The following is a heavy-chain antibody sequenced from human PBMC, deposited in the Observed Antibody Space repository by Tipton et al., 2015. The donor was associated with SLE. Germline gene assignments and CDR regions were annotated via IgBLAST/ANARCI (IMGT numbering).Heavy chain of an antibody. V-gene: IGHV4-59*08. Sequence: TLSLTCTVSGGSLSSYYWSWIRQSPEKGLEWIGYLSYSGSTNYNPSLESRVTISVDTSKNQFSLKLSSVTAADTAVYYCARHVGVAYYYAMDVWGQGTTVVISS. J-gene: IGHJ6*02. CDR1: GGSLSSYY. D-gene: IGHD2-15*01. CDR3: ARHVGVAYYYAMDV. CDR2: LSYSGST.